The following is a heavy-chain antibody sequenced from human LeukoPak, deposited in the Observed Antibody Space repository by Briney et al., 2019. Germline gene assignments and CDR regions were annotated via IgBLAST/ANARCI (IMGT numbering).Heavy chain of an antibody. V-gene: IGHV3-11*01. Sequence: GGSLRLSCAASGFTFSDYYMSWVRQAPGKGLEWVSYISSSGSIIYYADSVKGRFTISRDNAKNSLYLQMNSLRAENTAVYYCASPLGYCSSTSCYYDYYMDVWGKGTTVTVSS. CDR1: GFTFSDYY. CDR2: ISSSGSII. CDR3: ASPLGYCSSTSCYYDYYMDV. D-gene: IGHD2-2*01. J-gene: IGHJ6*03.